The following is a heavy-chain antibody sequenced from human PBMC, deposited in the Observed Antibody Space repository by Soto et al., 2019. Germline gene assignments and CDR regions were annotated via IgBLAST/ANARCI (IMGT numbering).Heavy chain of an antibody. D-gene: IGHD6-19*01. Sequence: SETLSLTCSVSGGSIGGSYWSWIRQSPGKGLEWLGYVYYTGSTNYSPSLRSRVSISVDTSKNEFSLRLSSVTAADTAVYFCARSVAVPGAHIDYWGQGTQVTVSS. V-gene: IGHV4-59*01. CDR1: GGSIGGSY. CDR2: VYYTGST. CDR3: ARSVAVPGAHIDY. J-gene: IGHJ4*02.